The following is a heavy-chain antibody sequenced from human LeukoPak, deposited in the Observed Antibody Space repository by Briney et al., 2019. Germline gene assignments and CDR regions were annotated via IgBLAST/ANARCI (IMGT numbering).Heavy chain of an antibody. J-gene: IGHJ4*02. D-gene: IGHD3-22*01. CDR2: IYYSGST. CDR3: ARDSWDSSGYYHDY. CDR1: GGSISSGGYY. V-gene: IGHV4-31*03. Sequence: SETLSLTCTVSGGSISSGGYYWSWIRQHPGTGLEWIGYIYYSGSTYYNPSLRSRVTISVDTSKNQFSLKLSSVTAADTAVYYCARDSWDSSGYYHDYWGQGTLVTASS.